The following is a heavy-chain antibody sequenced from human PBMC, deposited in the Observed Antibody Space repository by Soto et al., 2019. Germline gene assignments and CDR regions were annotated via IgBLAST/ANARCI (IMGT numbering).Heavy chain of an antibody. CDR2: ISSSSSTI. D-gene: IGHD2-15*01. Sequence: HPGGSLRLACAASGFTFSSYSMNWVRQAPGKGLEWVSYISSSSSTIYYADSVKGRFTISRDNAKNSLYLQMNSLRAEDTAVYYCVRATPPVGYWGQRTLDTVSS. V-gene: IGHV3-48*01. CDR1: GFTFSSYS. CDR3: VRATPPVGY. J-gene: IGHJ4*02.